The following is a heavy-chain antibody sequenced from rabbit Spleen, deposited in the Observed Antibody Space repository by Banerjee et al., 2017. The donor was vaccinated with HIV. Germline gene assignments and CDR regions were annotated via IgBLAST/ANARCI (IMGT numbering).Heavy chain of an antibody. CDR1: GVSFSFNSY. V-gene: IGHV1S40*01. Sequence: QSLEESGGDLVKPGASLTLTCTASGVSFSFNSYMCWVRQAPGKGLEWIACINIVTGKSASASWAKGRIIMSKPSSPTWTLKMTGLPVADTAPYFCARDPGTSFSANAMDLWGRGPLVPV. J-gene: IGHJ6*01. D-gene: IGHD8-1*01. CDR3: ARDPGTSFSANAMDL. CDR2: INIVTGKS.